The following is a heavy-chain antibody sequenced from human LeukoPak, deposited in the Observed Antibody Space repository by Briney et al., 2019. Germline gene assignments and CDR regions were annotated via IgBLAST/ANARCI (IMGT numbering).Heavy chain of an antibody. D-gene: IGHD1-26*01. Sequence: LTGGSLRLSCTASGFTFSNFWMSWVRQAPGKGLEWVANIKGDGSEKYYVDSVKGRFTISRDNTRNSLYLQMNSLRADDTATYYCARDDFSGSYCDWGQGTLVTVSS. J-gene: IGHJ4*02. CDR1: GFTFSNFW. CDR3: ARDDFSGSYCD. V-gene: IGHV3-7*01. CDR2: IKGDGSEK.